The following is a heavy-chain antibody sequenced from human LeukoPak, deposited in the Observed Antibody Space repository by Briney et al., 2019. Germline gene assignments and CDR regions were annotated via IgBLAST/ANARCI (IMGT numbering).Heavy chain of an antibody. CDR3: ARQIAAADDWCDP. CDR1: GGSISSYY. Sequence: SETLSLTCTVSGGSISSYYWSWIRQPPGKGLEWIGYIYASGSTNYNPSLKRRVTISVDTSKNQSSLKLSSVTAADTAVYYCARQIAAADDWCDPWGQGTLVTVSS. CDR2: IYASGST. D-gene: IGHD6-13*01. V-gene: IGHV4-4*09. J-gene: IGHJ5*02.